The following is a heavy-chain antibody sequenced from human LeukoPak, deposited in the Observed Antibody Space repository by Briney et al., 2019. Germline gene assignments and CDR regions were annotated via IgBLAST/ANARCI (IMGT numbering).Heavy chain of an antibody. V-gene: IGHV3-66*04. J-gene: IGHJ4*02. Sequence: PGGSLRLSCAASGFTVSSNYMSWVRQAPGKGLEWVSVIYSGGSTYYADSVKGRFTISRDNSKNTLYLQMNSLRAEDTAVYYCARRGSTHYFDYWGQGTLVTVSS. CDR3: ARRGSTHYFDY. CDR2: IYSGGST. D-gene: IGHD3-16*01. CDR1: GFTVSSNY.